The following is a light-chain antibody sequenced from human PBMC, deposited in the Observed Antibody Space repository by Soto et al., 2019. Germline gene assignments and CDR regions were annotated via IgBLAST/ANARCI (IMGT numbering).Light chain of an antibody. CDR1: QSISSW. Sequence: DIQMTQSPSTLSASVGDRVTITCRASQSISSWLAWYQQKPGKAPKLLIYDASSLESGVPSRFSGSGSGTEFTFTFSSLQPDDFATYYCQQYNSYRGTFGQGTKVDIK. J-gene: IGKJ1*01. CDR2: DAS. CDR3: QQYNSYRGT. V-gene: IGKV1-5*01.